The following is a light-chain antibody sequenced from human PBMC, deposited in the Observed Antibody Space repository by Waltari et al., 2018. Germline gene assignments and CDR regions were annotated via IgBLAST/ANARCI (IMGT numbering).Light chain of an antibody. CDR2: GAS. CDR1: QSVSRS. V-gene: IGKV3-20*01. CDR3: QHYVRLPAT. Sequence: SCRASQSVSRSLAWYQQKPGQAPKLLIYGASPRATGIPDRFTGSGSGTDFSLTISSLEPEDFAIYFCQHYVRLPATFGQGTKVEIK. J-gene: IGKJ1*01.